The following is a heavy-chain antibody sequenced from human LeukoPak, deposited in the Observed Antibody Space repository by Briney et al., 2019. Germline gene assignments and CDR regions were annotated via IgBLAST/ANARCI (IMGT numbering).Heavy chain of an antibody. J-gene: IGHJ4*02. V-gene: IGHV1-2*02. CDR1: GYTFTGYY. D-gene: IGHD6-19*01. CDR2: INPNSGGT. Sequence: ASVKVSCKASGYTFTGYYIHWVRQAPGQGLEWMGWINPNSGGTNYAQKFQGRVTMTRDTSINTAYMELSRLRSDDTAVYYCESRSPSYGGCWYPLEDFDYWGQGTLVTVSS. CDR3: ESRSPSYGGCWYPLEDFDY.